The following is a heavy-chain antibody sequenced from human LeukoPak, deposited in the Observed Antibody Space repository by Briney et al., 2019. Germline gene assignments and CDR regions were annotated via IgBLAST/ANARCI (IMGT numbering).Heavy chain of an antibody. J-gene: IGHJ4*02. V-gene: IGHV3-53*01. Sequence: GGSLRLSCAASGFTVSSNYMTWVRQAPGKGLEWVSVIYSGGSTYHADSVKGRFTISRDNSKNTLYLQMNSLRAEDTAVYYCARAPPGYYAYYFDYWGQGTLVTVSS. D-gene: IGHD3-22*01. CDR3: ARAPPGYYAYYFDY. CDR2: IYSGGST. CDR1: GFTVSSNY.